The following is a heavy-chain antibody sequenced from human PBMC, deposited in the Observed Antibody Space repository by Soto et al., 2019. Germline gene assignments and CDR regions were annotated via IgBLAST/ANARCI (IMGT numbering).Heavy chain of an antibody. Sequence: QVQLVQSGAEVRKPGSSVKVSCKASGGTFSRYAINWVRQAPGQGLEWMGGSIPMFGTTNYAQQFKGRVTITADESTSTIYMELNTLRSEDAAVYYCARASIHGSSWYFWFDPWGQGTLVTVSS. D-gene: IGHD6-13*01. J-gene: IGHJ5*01. V-gene: IGHV1-69*01. CDR2: SIPMFGTT. CDR3: ARASIHGSSWYFWFDP. CDR1: GGTFSRYA.